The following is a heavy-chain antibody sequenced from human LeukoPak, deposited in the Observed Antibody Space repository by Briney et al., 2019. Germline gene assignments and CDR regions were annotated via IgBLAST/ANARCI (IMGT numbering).Heavy chain of an antibody. CDR2: ISSNGGST. Sequence: GGSLRLSCSASGFTFSSYAMHWVRQAPGKGLEYVSAISSNGGSTYYADSVKGRFTISRDNSKNTLYLQMSSLRAEDTAVYYCVIHGSRSYVDYYYGMDVWGKGTTVTVSS. CDR1: GFTFSSYA. CDR3: VIHGSRSYVDYYYGMDV. V-gene: IGHV3-64D*06. J-gene: IGHJ6*04. D-gene: IGHD3-10*01.